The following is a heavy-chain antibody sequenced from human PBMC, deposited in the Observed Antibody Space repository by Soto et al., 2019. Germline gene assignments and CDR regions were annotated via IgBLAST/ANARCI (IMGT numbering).Heavy chain of an antibody. CDR3: AKDLYSNYAGGFSFDY. Sequence: GGSLRLSCAASGFTFSSYGMHWVRQAPGKGLEWVAVISYDGSNKYYVDSVKGRFTISRDNSKNTLYLQMNSLRAEDTAVYYCAKDLYSNYAGGFSFDYWGQGTLVTVSS. D-gene: IGHD4-4*01. J-gene: IGHJ4*02. CDR1: GFTFSSYG. V-gene: IGHV3-30*18. CDR2: ISYDGSNK.